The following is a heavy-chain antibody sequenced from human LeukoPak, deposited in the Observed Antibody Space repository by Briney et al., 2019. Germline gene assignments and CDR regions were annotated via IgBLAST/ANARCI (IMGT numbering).Heavy chain of an antibody. CDR2: IKSDGGST. CDR1: GFTFSTYW. CDR3: ARDRGYTRDY. D-gene: IGHD5-12*01. Sequence: GGSLRLSCAASGFTFSTYWMHWVRQAPGKGLAWVSHIKSDGGSTSYADSVKGRFTISRDNAKNTLYLQMNSLRAEDTAVYFCARDRGYTRDYWGQGTLVTVSS. V-gene: IGHV3-74*01. J-gene: IGHJ4*02.